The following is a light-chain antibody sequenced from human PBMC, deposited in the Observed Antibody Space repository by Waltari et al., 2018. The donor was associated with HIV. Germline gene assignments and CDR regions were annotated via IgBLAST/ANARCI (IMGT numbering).Light chain of an antibody. Sequence: SYELTQPPSVSVSPGQTARITCSGDALPKKYAYWYQQTSGQAPVLVLYEDTKRPSGIHERFSGSSSGTMATLTISGAQVEDEADYYCYSTDSSGNPLFGGGTKLTVL. CDR1: ALPKKY. V-gene: IGLV3-10*01. J-gene: IGLJ2*01. CDR3: YSTDSSGNPL. CDR2: EDT.